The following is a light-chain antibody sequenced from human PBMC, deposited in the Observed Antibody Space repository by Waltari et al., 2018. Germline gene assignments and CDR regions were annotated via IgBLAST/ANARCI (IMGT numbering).Light chain of an antibody. J-gene: IGLJ3*02. CDR3: QTGGHGTWV. V-gene: IGLV4-69*01. CDR1: SGHSSNI. CDR2: VNSDGTH. Sequence: QLVLTQSPSASASLGAPIKLTCTLSSGHSSNIIAWLQQQPERGPRSLMKVNSDGTHSKGDDIPDRFSGSSSGAERYLTSSSLQSEDEADYYCQTGGHGTWVFGGGTKVTVL.